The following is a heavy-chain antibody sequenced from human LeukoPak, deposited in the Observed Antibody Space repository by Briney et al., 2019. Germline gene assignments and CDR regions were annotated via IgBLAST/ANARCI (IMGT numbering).Heavy chain of an antibody. Sequence: GASVKVSRKASGYRFTSYYMQWVRQAPGQGLEWMGIINPSDGNTNYAQNFQGRVTMTRDTSTSAVYMELSSLRSEDTAVYYCARDPSAGDSIAFYFDYWGQGTLVTVSS. CDR3: ARDPSAGDSIAFYFDY. D-gene: IGHD2-21*02. CDR1: GYRFTSYY. CDR2: INPSDGNT. V-gene: IGHV1-46*01. J-gene: IGHJ4*02.